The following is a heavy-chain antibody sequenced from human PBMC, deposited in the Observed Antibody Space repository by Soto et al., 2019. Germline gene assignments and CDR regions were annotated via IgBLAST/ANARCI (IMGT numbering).Heavy chain of an antibody. V-gene: IGHV4-34*01. D-gene: IGHD2-2*02. CDR1: GGSFSGYY. CDR3: ARGVRLGYCSSTSCYTWFDP. Sequence: QVQLQQWGAGLLTPSETLFLTCAVYGGSFSGYYWSWIRQPPGKGLEWIGEINHSGSTNYNPSLKSRVTISVDTSKNQFSLKLSSVTAADTAVYYCARGVRLGYCSSTSCYTWFDPWGQGTLVTVSS. J-gene: IGHJ5*02. CDR2: INHSGST.